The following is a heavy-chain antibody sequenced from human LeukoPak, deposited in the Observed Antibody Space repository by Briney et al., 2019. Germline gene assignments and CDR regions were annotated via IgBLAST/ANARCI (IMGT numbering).Heavy chain of an antibody. Sequence: GGSLRPSCAASGFTFSDYYMSWIRQAPGKGLEWVSYISSTGTLIHYADSLKGRFTVSRDNAKSSLYLQMNSLRSEDTAVYYCARKACSTTSCRSLNWFDTWGQGTLVTVSS. V-gene: IGHV3-11*01. D-gene: IGHD2-2*01. CDR3: ARKACSTTSCRSLNWFDT. CDR1: GFTFSDYY. J-gene: IGHJ5*02. CDR2: ISSTGTLI.